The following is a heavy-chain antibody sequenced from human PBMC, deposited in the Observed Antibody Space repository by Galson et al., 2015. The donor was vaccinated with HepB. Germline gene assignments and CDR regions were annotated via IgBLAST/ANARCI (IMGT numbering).Heavy chain of an antibody. D-gene: IGHD5-24*01. CDR3: AKDLRGDGYNHAGGAIHY. V-gene: IGHV3-23*01. J-gene: IGHJ4*01. Sequence: SLRLSCAASGFTFSTYAMSWVRQAPGKGPEWVSSISGSGVYTWYAGAVRGRFTISRDNSKNTLHLQMSGLRAEDTAFYYCAKDLRGDGYNHAGGAIHYWGQGTLVTVSS. CDR2: ISGSGVYT. CDR1: GFTFSTYA.